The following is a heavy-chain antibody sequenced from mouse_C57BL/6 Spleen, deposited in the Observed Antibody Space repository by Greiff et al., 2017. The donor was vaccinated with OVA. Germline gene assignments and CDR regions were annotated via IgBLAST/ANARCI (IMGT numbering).Heavy chain of an antibody. CDR1: GYTFTSYG. V-gene: IGHV1-81*01. J-gene: IGHJ4*01. Sequence: VKLQQSGAELARPGASVKLSCKASGYTFTSYGISWVKQRTGQGLEWIGEIYPRSGNTYYNEKFKGKATLTADKSSSTAYMELRSLTSEDSAVYFCARNYGPPYAMDYWGQGTSVTVSS. D-gene: IGHD1-1*01. CDR2: IYPRSGNT. CDR3: ARNYGPPYAMDY.